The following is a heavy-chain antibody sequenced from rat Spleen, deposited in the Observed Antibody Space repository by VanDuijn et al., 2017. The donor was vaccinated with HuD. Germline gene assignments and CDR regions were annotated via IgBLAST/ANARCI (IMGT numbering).Heavy chain of an antibody. CDR3: ASLMYTPDYLGVMDV. CDR1: GFTFSDYG. Sequence: EVQLVESGGGLVQPGRSLKLSCAASGFTFSDYGMAWVRQAPTKGLEWVASISPSGGSTYYRDSVKGRFTISRDNARNTLYLQMDSLRSEDTATYYCASLMYTPDYLGVMDVWGQGASVTVSS. CDR2: ISPSGGST. J-gene: IGHJ4*01. D-gene: IGHD1-6*01. V-gene: IGHV5S13*01.